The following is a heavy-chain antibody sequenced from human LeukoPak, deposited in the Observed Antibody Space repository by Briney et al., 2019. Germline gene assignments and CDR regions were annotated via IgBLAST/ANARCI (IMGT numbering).Heavy chain of an antibody. CDR3: ARLAMVTSYGMDV. CDR1: GGTFSSYA. V-gene: IGHV1-69*04. Sequence: GASVKVSCKASGGTFSSYAISWVRQAPGQGLEWMGRIIPILGIANYAQKFQGRVTMTRETSISTAYMEVSRLRSDDTAVYYCARLAMVTSYGMDVWGQGTTVTVSS. CDR2: IIPILGIA. J-gene: IGHJ6*02. D-gene: IGHD5-18*01.